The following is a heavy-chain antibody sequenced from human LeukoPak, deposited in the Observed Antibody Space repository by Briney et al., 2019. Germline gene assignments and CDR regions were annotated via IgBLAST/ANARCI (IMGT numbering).Heavy chain of an antibody. CDR3: ARGRYGWNDGSCFDY. J-gene: IGHJ4*02. CDR1: GFTFTDYY. Sequence: GGSLRLSCAASGFTFTDYYMSWIRQAPGKGLEWVSSISSTSGYTNYADSVKGRFTISRDNAKNSLYLQMNSLRAEDTAVYYCARGRYGWNDGSCFDYWGQGTPVTVSS. V-gene: IGHV3-11*06. CDR2: ISSTSGYT. D-gene: IGHD1-1*01.